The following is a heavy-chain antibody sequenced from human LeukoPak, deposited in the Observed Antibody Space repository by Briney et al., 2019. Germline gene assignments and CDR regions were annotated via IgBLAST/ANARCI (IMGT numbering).Heavy chain of an antibody. CDR3: ARNHLGHIVVVTRNDAFDI. V-gene: IGHV4-34*01. J-gene: IGHJ3*02. D-gene: IGHD2-21*02. Sequence: SETLSLTCAVYGGSFSGYYWSWIRQPPGKGLERIGEINHSGSTNYNPSLKSRVTISVDTSKNQFSLKLSSVTAADTAVYYCARNHLGHIVVVTRNDAFDIWGQGTMVTVSS. CDR2: INHSGST. CDR1: GGSFSGYY.